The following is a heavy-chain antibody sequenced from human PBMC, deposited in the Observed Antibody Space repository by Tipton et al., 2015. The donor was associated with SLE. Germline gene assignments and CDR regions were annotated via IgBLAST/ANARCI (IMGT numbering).Heavy chain of an antibody. V-gene: IGHV3-30*04. Sequence: SLRLSCAASGFTFSSYAMHWVRQAPGKGLEWAAVISYDGSNKYSADSVKGRFTISRDNSKNTLYLQMNSLRAEDTAVYYCAAELLNTFDIWGQGTMVTVSS. CDR2: ISYDGSNK. CDR3: AAELLNTFDI. CDR1: GFTFSSYA. J-gene: IGHJ3*02. D-gene: IGHD3-10*01.